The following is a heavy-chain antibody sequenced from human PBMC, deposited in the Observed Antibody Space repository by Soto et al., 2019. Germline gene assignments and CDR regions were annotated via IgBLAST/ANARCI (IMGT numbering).Heavy chain of an antibody. CDR2: MNPINGAT. D-gene: IGHD6-13*01. CDR3: GRGPSPRAPAGGTPYYYAMDV. J-gene: IGHJ6*02. V-gene: IGHV1-8*02. Sequence: ASVKVSCKASGYDFTAYDINWVREASGQGLEWMGWMNPINGATGSARRFQGRVSMTRNTATGTAYLELSSLRSDDTAVYYCGRGPSPRAPAGGTPYYYAMDVWGQGTTVTVS. CDR1: GYDFTAYD.